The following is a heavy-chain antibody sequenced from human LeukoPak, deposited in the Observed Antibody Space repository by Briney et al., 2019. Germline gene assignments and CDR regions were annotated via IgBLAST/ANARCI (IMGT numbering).Heavy chain of an antibody. CDR2: INPNSGGT. J-gene: IGHJ4*02. V-gene: IGHV1-2*02. CDR1: GYTFTGYY. CDR3: ASSIAVAAPTDY. D-gene: IGHD6-19*01. Sequence: ASVTASCKASGYTFTGYYMHWVRQAPGQGLEWMGWINPNSGGTNYAQKFQGRVTMTRDTSISTAYMELSRLRSDDTAVYYCASSIAVAAPTDYWGQGTLVTVSS.